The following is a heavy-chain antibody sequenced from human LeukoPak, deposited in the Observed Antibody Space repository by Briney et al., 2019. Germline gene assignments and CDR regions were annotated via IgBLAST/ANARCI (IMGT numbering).Heavy chain of an antibody. Sequence: GGSLRLSCAASVFTLSKSWLSWVRQAPGKGREWVGRLKSKADGGTTDCAAPVKGRFTISGDDSKNTLYLQMNRLNTEDTAVYYCITALGGRWGQGTLVTVSS. CDR3: ITALGGR. J-gene: IGHJ4*02. D-gene: IGHD3-16*01. V-gene: IGHV3-15*01. CDR1: VFTLSKSW. CDR2: LKSKADGGTT.